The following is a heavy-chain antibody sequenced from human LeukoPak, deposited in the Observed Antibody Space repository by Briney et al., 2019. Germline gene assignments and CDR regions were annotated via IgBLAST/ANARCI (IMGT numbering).Heavy chain of an antibody. J-gene: IGHJ4*02. D-gene: IGHD6-13*01. CDR3: AALSSSWSGRVFDY. CDR2: IRYDGSNK. Sequence: GGSLRLSCAASGFTFNSFAMNWVRQAPGKGLEWVAFIRYDGSNKYYADSVKGRFTISRDNSKNTLYLQMNSLRAEDTAVYYCAALSSSWSGRVFDYWGQGTLVTVSS. V-gene: IGHV3-30*02. CDR1: GFTFNSFA.